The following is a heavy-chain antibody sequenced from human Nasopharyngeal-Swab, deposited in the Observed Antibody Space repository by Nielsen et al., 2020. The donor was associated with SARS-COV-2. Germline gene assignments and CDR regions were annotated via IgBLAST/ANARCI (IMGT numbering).Heavy chain of an antibody. J-gene: IGHJ6*03. D-gene: IGHD3-22*01. Sequence: SETLSLTCTLSGGSISSYYCTWIRQPAGKGLEWIGYIYYSGSTNYNPSLKSRVTISVDTSKNQFSLKLSSVTAADTAVYYCARAKGYYDSSGYYYYYYMDVWGKGTTVTVSS. CDR3: ARAKGYYDSSGYYYYYYMDV. V-gene: IGHV4-59*01. CDR2: IYYSGST. CDR1: GGSISSYY.